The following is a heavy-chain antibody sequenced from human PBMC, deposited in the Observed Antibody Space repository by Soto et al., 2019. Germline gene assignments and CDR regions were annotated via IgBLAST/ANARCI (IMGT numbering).Heavy chain of an antibody. CDR2: TSYDGSNS. J-gene: IGHJ6*02. CDR1: GFTFSDYA. Sequence: GGSLRLSCVVSGFTFSDYALNWVRQAPGKGLEWVAVTSYDGSNSYYADSVKGRFTISRDNSKNTLYLQMNSLRAEDTAVYYCARVVVPATIGGYYYGVGVCGPGTTGTVSS. D-gene: IGHD2-2*02. CDR3: ARVVVPATIGGYYYGVGV. V-gene: IGHV3-30-3*01.